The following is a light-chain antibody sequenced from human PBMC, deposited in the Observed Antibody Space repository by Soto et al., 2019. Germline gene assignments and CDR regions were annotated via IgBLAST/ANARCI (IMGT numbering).Light chain of an antibody. Sequence: RIPPSPPALTASTXXRVTIXCRASQGISSYLAWYQQKPGKAPKLLIYAASTLQSGVPSRFSGSGSGTDFTLTISCLQSEDFATYYCQQYYISPITFGQGTRMEIK. CDR2: AAS. CDR3: QQYYISPIT. V-gene: IGKV1-8*01. J-gene: IGKJ5*01. CDR1: QGISSY.